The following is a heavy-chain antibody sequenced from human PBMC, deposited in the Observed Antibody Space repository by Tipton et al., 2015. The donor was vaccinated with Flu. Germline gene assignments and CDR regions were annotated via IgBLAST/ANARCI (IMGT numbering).Heavy chain of an antibody. J-gene: IGHJ4*02. D-gene: IGHD3-22*01. V-gene: IGHV4-39*07. CDR3: ARDEGGGYFDTVALAVFDY. Sequence: GLVKPSETLSLNCTVSGGSISDNSYYWGWIRQPPGKGLEWIGSIYYNGNTFYNPPLKSRVTLSVDTSKNQFSLKLSSVTAADTAIYYCARDEGGGYFDTVALAVFDYWGRGTQVTVSS. CDR1: GGSISDNSYY. CDR2: IYYNGNT.